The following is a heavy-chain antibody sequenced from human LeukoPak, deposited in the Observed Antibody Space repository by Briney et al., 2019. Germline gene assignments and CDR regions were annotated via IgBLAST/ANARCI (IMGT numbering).Heavy chain of an antibody. CDR3: ARVGQAAELWWSPRGYFDY. D-gene: IGHD2-21*01. CDR2: IYYCGST. J-gene: IGHJ4*02. V-gene: IGHV4-59*01. CDR1: AGSISSYY. Sequence: PSETLSLTCTVSAGSISSYYWIWIRQPPGKELEWIDYIYYCGSTNYNPSLSSRFTISVDTSKNQFSLKVSSVTAADTAVYYCARVGQAAELWWSPRGYFDYWGQGTLVTVSS.